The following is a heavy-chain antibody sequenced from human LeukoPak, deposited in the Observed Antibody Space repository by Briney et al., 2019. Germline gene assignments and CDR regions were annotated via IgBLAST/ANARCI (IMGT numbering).Heavy chain of an antibody. CDR3: ARLGAVTNF. CDR1: GYTFTSYY. V-gene: IGHV1-46*01. Sequence: ASVKVSCKASGYTFTSYYMHWVRQAPGQGLEWMGIINPSGGSTSYAQRFQGRVTMTRNTSISTAYMELSSLRSEDTAVYYCARLGAVTNFWGQGTLVTVSS. J-gene: IGHJ4*02. CDR2: INPSGGST. D-gene: IGHD4-17*01.